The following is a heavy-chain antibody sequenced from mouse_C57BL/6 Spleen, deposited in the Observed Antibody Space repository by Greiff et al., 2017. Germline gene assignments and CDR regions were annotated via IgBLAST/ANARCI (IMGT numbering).Heavy chain of an antibody. Sequence: DVMLVESGEGLVKPGGSLKLSCAASGFTFSSYAMSWVRQTPEKRLEWVAYISSGGDYIYYADTVKGRFTISRDNARNTLYLQMSSLKSEDTAMYYCTREKLGEYFDYWGQGTTLTVSS. CDR2: ISSGGDYI. V-gene: IGHV5-9-1*02. J-gene: IGHJ2*01. CDR3: TREKLGEYFDY. D-gene: IGHD4-1*01. CDR1: GFTFSSYA.